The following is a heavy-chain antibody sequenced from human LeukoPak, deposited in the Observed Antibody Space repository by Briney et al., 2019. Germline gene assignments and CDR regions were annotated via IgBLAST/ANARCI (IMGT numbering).Heavy chain of an antibody. D-gene: IGHD3-10*01. CDR1: GYSFTSYW. CDR3: ARSPGYTMVRSDNWFDP. Sequence: GESLKISCKGSGYSFTSYWIGWVRQMPGKGLEWMGIIYPGDSDTRYSPSFQGQVTISADKSISTAYLQWSSLKASDTAMYYCARSPGYTMVRSDNWFDPWGQGTLVTVSS. CDR2: IYPGDSDT. J-gene: IGHJ5*02. V-gene: IGHV5-51*01.